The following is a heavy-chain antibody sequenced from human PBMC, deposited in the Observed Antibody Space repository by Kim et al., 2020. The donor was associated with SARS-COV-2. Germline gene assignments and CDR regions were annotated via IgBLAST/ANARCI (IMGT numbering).Heavy chain of an antibody. CDR1: GGTFSSYA. J-gene: IGHJ6*02. CDR3: ASSAWGSGSGDYYYYGMDV. D-gene: IGHD3-10*01. V-gene: IGHV1-69*13. Sequence: ASVKVSCKASGGTFSSYAISWVRQAPGQGLEWMGGIIPIFGTANYAQKFQGRVTITADESTSTAYMELSSLRSEDTAVYYCASSAWGSGSGDYYYYGMDVWGQGTTVTVSS. CDR2: IIPIFGTA.